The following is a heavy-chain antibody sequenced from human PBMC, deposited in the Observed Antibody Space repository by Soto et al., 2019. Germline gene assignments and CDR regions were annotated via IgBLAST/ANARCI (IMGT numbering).Heavy chain of an antibody. J-gene: IGHJ4*02. CDR2: IDTSGHST. CDR3: AKDSWYFDI. V-gene: IGHV3-74*01. D-gene: IGHD6-13*01. Sequence: GGSLRLSCEASGFVFTNFWMHWVRHVPGKGLVWVARIDTSGHSTNYAESVKGRFTISRDNAKNTVSLQMNSLRVEDTGVYYCAKDSWYFDIWSQGSQVAVSS. CDR1: GFVFTNFW.